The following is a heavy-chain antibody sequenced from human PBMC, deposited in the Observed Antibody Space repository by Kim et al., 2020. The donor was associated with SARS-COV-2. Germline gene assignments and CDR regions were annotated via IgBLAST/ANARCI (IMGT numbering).Heavy chain of an antibody. Sequence: GGSLRLSCAASGFTFSSYGMHWVRQAPGKGLEWVAVISYDGSNKYYADSVKGRFTISRDNSKNTLYLQMNSLRAEDTAVYYCAKEMFLWFGELQDFDYWGQGTLVTDSS. CDR3: AKEMFLWFGELQDFDY. D-gene: IGHD3-10*01. CDR1: GFTFSSYG. V-gene: IGHV3-30*18. CDR2: ISYDGSNK. J-gene: IGHJ4*02.